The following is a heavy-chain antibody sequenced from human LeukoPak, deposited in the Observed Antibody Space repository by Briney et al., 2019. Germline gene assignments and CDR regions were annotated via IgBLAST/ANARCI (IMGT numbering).Heavy chain of an antibody. Sequence: GGSLRLSCAAFGFSFSSYAMSWVRQAPGKGLAWVSGISGSGDSTYYADSVKGRFTISRDNSKNTLYLQMNSLRAEDTAVYYCAKDLNGWYIFDYWGQGTLVTVSS. CDR2: ISGSGDST. V-gene: IGHV3-23*01. D-gene: IGHD6-19*01. CDR3: AKDLNGWYIFDY. CDR1: GFSFSSYA. J-gene: IGHJ4*02.